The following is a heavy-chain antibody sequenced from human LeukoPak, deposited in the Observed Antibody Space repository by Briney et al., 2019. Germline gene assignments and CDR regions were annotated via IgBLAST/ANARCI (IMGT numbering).Heavy chain of an antibody. V-gene: IGHV3-23*01. CDR2: ISGSGGST. J-gene: IGHJ4*02. CDR1: GITLSNYG. Sequence: GGSLRLSCAVSGITLSNYGMSWVRQAPGKGLEWVAGISGSGGSTNYADSVKGRFTISRDNPKNSLYLQMNSLRAEDTAVYYCVLNMVGGQIFDFWGQGTLVTVSS. CDR3: VLNMVGGQIFDF. D-gene: IGHD3-10*01.